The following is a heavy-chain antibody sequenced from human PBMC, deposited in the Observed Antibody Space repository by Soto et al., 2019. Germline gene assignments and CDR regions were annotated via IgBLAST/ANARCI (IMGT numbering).Heavy chain of an antibody. CDR2: IIPIFGTA. CDR1: GGTFSSYA. D-gene: IGHD5-18*01. CDR3: ASHTAMVITLFDY. V-gene: IGHV1-69*13. J-gene: IGHJ4*02. Sequence: GASVKVSCKASGGTFSSYAISWVRQAPGQGLEWMGGIIPIFGTANYAQKFQGRVTITADESTSTAYMELSSLRSEDTAVYYCASHTAMVITLFDYWGQGTLVTVSS.